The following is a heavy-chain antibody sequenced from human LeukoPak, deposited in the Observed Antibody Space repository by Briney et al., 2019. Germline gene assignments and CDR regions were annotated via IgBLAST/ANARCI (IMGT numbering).Heavy chain of an antibody. Sequence: ASVKVSCKASGYTFTSYGISWVRQAPGQGLERMGWISAYNGNTNYAQKLQGRVTMTTDTSTSTAYMELRSLRSDDTAVYYCARDHELYSSGWYPNPDDAFDIWGQGTMVTVSS. CDR3: ARDHELYSSGWYPNPDDAFDI. CDR1: GYTFTSYG. J-gene: IGHJ3*02. D-gene: IGHD6-19*01. CDR2: ISAYNGNT. V-gene: IGHV1-18*01.